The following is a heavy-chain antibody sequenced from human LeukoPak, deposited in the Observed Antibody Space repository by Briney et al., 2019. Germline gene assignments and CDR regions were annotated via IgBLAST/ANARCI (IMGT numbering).Heavy chain of an antibody. CDR3: ARSPGLDTAVVNRP. D-gene: IGHD5-18*01. Sequence: ASVKVSCKTSGYTFTGYYIHWVRQAPGQGLEWMGWINPNSGGANYAQNFQGRVTMARDTSINTAYMELGRLRSDDTAVYYCARSPGLDTAVVNRPWGQGTLITVSS. J-gene: IGHJ5*02. CDR1: GYTFTGYY. V-gene: IGHV1-2*02. CDR2: INPNSGGA.